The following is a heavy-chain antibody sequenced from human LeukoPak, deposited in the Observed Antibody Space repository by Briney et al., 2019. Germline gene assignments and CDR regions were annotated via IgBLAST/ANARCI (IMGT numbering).Heavy chain of an antibody. CDR1: GGSFGGYY. Sequence: PSETLSLTCAVYGGSFGGYYWSWIRQPPGKGLEWIGEINHSGSTNYNPSLKSRVTISVDTSKNQFSLKLSSVTAADTAVYYCARVVRNITMVRGQWFDPWGQGTLVTVSS. CDR3: ARVVRNITMVRGQWFDP. J-gene: IGHJ5*02. D-gene: IGHD3-10*01. V-gene: IGHV4-34*01. CDR2: INHSGST.